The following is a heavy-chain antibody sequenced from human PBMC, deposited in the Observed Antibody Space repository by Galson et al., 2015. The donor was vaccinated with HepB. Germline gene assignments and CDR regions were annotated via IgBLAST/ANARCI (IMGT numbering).Heavy chain of an antibody. D-gene: IGHD3-10*01. CDR2: INAGNGNT. J-gene: IGHJ2*01. CDR1: GYTFTSYA. CDR3: ARPMVRGVTRDWYFDL. Sequence: SVKVSCKASGYTFTSYAMHWVRQAPGQRLEWMGWINAGNGNTKYSQKFQGRVTITRDTSASTAYMELSSLRSEDTAVYYCARPMVRGVTRDWYFDLWGRGTLVTVSS. V-gene: IGHV1-3*01.